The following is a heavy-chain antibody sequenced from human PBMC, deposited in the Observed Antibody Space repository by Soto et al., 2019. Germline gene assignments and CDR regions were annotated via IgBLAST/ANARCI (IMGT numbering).Heavy chain of an antibody. V-gene: IGHV3-48*02. CDR2: ISSRGTI. Sequence: EVQLVESGGGLVQPGGSLRLSCAASGFTFSTYSMNWVRQAPGKGLEWLSYISSRGTIYYADSVKGRFTISRDNAKNSLYLQMNSLRDEDTAVYYCARATDHWGQGTLVTVSS. CDR1: GFTFSTYS. J-gene: IGHJ4*02. D-gene: IGHD2-21*02. CDR3: ARATDH.